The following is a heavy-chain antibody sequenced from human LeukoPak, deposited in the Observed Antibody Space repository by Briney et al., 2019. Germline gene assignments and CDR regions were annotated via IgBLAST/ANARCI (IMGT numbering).Heavy chain of an antibody. Sequence: SETLSLTCTVSGGSISSYYWSWIRQPPGKGLEWIGNIYYIGGTNYNPSLKSRVTISVDTSKNQFSLKLSSVTAADTAVYYCARGTEVVFDYWGQGTLVTVSS. J-gene: IGHJ4*02. D-gene: IGHD2-15*01. CDR2: IYYIGGT. V-gene: IGHV4-59*01. CDR1: GGSISSYY. CDR3: ARGTEVVFDY.